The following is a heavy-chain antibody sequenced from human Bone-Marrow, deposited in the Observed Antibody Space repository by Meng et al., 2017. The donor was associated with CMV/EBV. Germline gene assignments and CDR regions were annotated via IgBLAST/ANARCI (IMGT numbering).Heavy chain of an antibody. V-gene: IGHV1-2*02. J-gene: IGHJ6*02. Sequence: ASVKVSCKASGYTFTGYYMHWVRQAPGQGLEWMGWINPNSGGTNYAQKFQGRVTMTRDTSISTAYMELSRLRSDDTAVYYCARSEGYYYYGMDVWGQGTTVTVS. CDR1: GYTFTGYY. CDR3: ARSEGYYYYGMDV. CDR2: INPNSGGT.